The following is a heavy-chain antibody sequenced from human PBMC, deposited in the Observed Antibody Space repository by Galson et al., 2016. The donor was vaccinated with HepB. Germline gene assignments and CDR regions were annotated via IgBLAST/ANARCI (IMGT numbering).Heavy chain of an antibody. J-gene: IGHJ4*02. Sequence: LRLSCAVFGFNLNSYSMNWVRQAPGKGLEWISYITSSSSLIFYADSVKGRFTISRDNAKNSLYLQMNSLRAEDTAVYYCARDASSTGYFGGTTDDYWGQGTLVTVSS. V-gene: IGHV3-48*04. CDR3: ARDASSTGYFGGTTDDY. CDR1: GFNLNSYS. D-gene: IGHD3-22*01. CDR2: ITSSSSLI.